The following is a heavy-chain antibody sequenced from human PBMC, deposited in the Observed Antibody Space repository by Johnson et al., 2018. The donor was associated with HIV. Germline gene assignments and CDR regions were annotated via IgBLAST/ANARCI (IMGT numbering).Heavy chain of an antibody. V-gene: IGHV3-33*01. D-gene: IGHD3-10*01. CDR3: AREGGVTMVDGFDI. Sequence: VQLVESGGGVVQPGRSLRLSCAASGFTFSTYGMHWVRQAPGKGLEWVAVMWYDGSNKYYVDSVKGRFTISRDNAKKSLYLQMNSLRAEDTALYYCAREGGVTMVDGFDIWGQGTMVTVSS. CDR2: MWYDGSNK. CDR1: GFTFSTYG. J-gene: IGHJ3*02.